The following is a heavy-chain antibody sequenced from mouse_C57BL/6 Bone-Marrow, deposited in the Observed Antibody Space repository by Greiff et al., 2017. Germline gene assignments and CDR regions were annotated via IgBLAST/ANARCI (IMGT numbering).Heavy chain of an antibody. J-gene: IGHJ2*01. D-gene: IGHD2-2*01. CDR3: ARVWLRYYFDY. CDR1: GYTFTSYW. CDR2: IHPNSGST. Sequence: VQLQQPGAELVKPGASVKLSCKASGYTFTSYWMHWVKQRPGQGLEWIGMIHPNSGSTNYNEKFKSKDTLTVDKSSSTACMQLSSLTSEDSAVYYCARVWLRYYFDYWGQGTTLTVSS. V-gene: IGHV1-64*01.